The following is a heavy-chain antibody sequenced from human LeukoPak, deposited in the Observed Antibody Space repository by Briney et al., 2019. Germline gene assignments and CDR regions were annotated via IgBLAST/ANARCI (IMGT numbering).Heavy chain of an antibody. CDR2: IPYSGST. V-gene: IGHV4-39*02. Sequence: SETLSLTCTVSDDSISNSRYSWGWIRQPPGKGLEWIGTIPYSGSTYYNASFKSRVTISVDTSKNQFSLRLSSVTAADTAVYYCARVSFGGYSYGYVDFWGQGTLVTVSS. CDR3: ARVSFGGYSYGYVDF. CDR1: DDSISNSRYS. D-gene: IGHD5-18*01. J-gene: IGHJ4*02.